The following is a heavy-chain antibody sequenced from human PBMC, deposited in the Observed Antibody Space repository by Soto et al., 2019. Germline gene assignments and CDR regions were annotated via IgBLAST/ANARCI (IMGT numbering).Heavy chain of an antibody. V-gene: IGHV1-8*01. J-gene: IGHJ6*02. CDR3: ARALVPAAMRYYYYYGMDV. Sequence: QVQLVQSGAEVKKPGASVKVSCKASGYTFTSYDINWVRQATGQGLEWMGWMNPNSGNTGYAQKLQGRVTMTRNTSISTAYMELSSLRSEDTAVYYCARALVPAAMRYYYYYGMDVWGQGTTVTVSS. D-gene: IGHD2-2*01. CDR2: MNPNSGNT. CDR1: GYTFTSYD.